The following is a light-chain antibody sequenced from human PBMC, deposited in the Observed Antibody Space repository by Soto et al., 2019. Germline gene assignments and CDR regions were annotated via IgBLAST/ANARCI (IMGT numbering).Light chain of an antibody. Sequence: QSALTQPRSVSGSPGQAVTISCPGTSNEVGGYNYVSWYQQHPSKTPKLMIYDVSERPSGVPDRFSGSKSGNTASLTISGLQAEDEADYYCCSFAGAFYVCGTGTKVTVL. CDR3: CSFAGAFYV. CDR2: DVS. J-gene: IGLJ1*01. V-gene: IGLV2-11*01. CDR1: SNEVGGYNY.